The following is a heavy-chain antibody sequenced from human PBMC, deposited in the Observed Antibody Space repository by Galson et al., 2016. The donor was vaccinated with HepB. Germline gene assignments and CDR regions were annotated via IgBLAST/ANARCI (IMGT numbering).Heavy chain of an antibody. CDR2: IYYSGST. J-gene: IGHJ4*02. D-gene: IGHD6-19*01. CDR1: GGSLSSYY. Sequence: SETLSLTCTVSGGSLSSYYWSWIRQPPGKGLEWIGYIYYSGSTKYNPSLKSRVTISEDTSKNQFSLKLSSVTAADTAVYYCASGDSSGWYFYFAHWGQGTLVTVSS. V-gene: IGHV4-59*01. CDR3: ASGDSSGWYFYFAH.